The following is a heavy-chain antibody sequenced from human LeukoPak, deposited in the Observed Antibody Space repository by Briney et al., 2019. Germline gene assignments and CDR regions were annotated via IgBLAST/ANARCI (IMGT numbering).Heavy chain of an antibody. CDR1: GYSISSGYY. D-gene: IGHD6-13*01. Sequence: SETLSLTCAVSGYSISSGYYWGWIRQPPGKGLEWIGSIYHSGSTYYNPSLRSRVTISVDTSKNQFSLKLSSVTAADTAVYYCARRLSSSSWYNMDVWGKGTTVTVSS. V-gene: IGHV4-38-2*01. CDR3: ARRLSSSSWYNMDV. CDR2: IYHSGST. J-gene: IGHJ6*03.